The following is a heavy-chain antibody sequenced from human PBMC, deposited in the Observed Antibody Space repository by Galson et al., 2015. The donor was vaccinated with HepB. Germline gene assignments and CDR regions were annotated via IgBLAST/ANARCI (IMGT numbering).Heavy chain of an antibody. CDR1: GYTFTTFY. J-gene: IGHJ4*02. V-gene: IGHV1-46*01. CDR3: ARGAPCGDYDCLDS. D-gene: IGHD4-17*01. Sequence: SVKVSCKASGYTFTTFYVHWVRQAPGQGLEWMGIINADDGTTNYAQKFQGRLTLTRDTSTSTAYMELSSLRSEDTAVYYCARGAPCGDYDCLDSWGQGTLVTVSS. CDR2: INADDGTT.